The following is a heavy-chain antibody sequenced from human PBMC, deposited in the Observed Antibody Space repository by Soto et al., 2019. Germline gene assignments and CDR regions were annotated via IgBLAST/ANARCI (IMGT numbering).Heavy chain of an antibody. D-gene: IGHD6-19*01. J-gene: IGHJ4*02. CDR2: ISSSSSYT. CDR1: GFTFSSYA. CDR3: ASLEPYSSGLAY. V-gene: IGHV3-21*01. Sequence: GGSLRLSCAASGFTFSSYAMTWVRQAPGKGLEWVSAISSSSSYTYYADSVKGRSTISRDNAKNSLYLQMNSLRAEDTAVYYCASLEPYSSGLAYWGQGTLVTVSS.